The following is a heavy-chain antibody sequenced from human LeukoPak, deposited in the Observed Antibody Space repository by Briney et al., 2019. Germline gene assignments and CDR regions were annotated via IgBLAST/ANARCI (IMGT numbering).Heavy chain of an antibody. CDR3: AREVVGATLNWFDP. J-gene: IGHJ5*02. CDR2: IIPIFGTA. V-gene: IGHV1-69*05. CDR1: GGTFSSYA. Sequence: SVKVSCKASGGTFSSYAISWVRQAPGQGLEWMGGIIPIFGTANYAQKFQGRVTITTDESTSTAYMELSSLGSEDTAVYYCAREVVGATLNWFDPWGQGTLVTVSS. D-gene: IGHD1-26*01.